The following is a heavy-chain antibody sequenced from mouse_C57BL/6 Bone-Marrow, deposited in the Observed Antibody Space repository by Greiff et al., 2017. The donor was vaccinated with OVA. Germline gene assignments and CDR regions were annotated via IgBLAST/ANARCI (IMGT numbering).Heavy chain of an antibody. Sequence: QVTLKVCGPGILQPSQTLSLTCSFSGFSLSTFGMGVGWIRQPSGKGLEWLAHIWWDDDKYYNPALKSRLTISKDTSKNQVFLKIANVDTADTATYYCARTPYDYEGAWFAYWGQGTLVTVSA. V-gene: IGHV8-8*01. J-gene: IGHJ3*01. CDR3: ARTPYDYEGAWFAY. CDR2: IWWDDDK. CDR1: GFSLSTFGMG. D-gene: IGHD2-4*01.